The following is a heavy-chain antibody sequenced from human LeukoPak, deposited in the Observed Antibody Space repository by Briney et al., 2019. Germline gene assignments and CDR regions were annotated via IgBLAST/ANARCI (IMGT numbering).Heavy chain of an antibody. CDR1: GFTFSSYG. CDR3: GRDVGNLFDP. J-gene: IGHJ5*02. CDR2: ISYDGSNK. D-gene: IGHD2-15*01. V-gene: IGHV3-30-3*01. Sequence: PGRSLRLSCAASGFTFSSYGMHWVRQAPGKGLEWVAVISYDGSNKYYADSVKGRFTISRDNSKNTLYLQMNSLRAEDTAVYYCGRDVGNLFDPWGQGTLVTVSS.